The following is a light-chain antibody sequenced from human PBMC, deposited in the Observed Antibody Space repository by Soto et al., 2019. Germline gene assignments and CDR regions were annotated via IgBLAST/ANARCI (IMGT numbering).Light chain of an antibody. Sequence: DIQMTQSPLSLSASVGDRVTITCRASQSISSSLNWYQQKPGKAPKLLIYAASSLQSGVPSRFSADGSGTDFTLTISSLQPEDFATYYCQQSSSTPPFTFGPGTKVDIK. J-gene: IGKJ3*01. CDR3: QQSSSTPPFT. V-gene: IGKV1-39*01. CDR2: AAS. CDR1: QSISSS.